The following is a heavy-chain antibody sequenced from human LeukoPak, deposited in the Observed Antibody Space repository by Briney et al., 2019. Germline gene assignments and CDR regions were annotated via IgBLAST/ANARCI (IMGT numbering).Heavy chain of an antibody. D-gene: IGHD3-16*01. V-gene: IGHV3-74*01. Sequence: GGSLRLSCAASGFTFSGYWMHWVRQAPGKGLEWVSRINEDASIITYADSVKGRFIISRDNTKNSLYLRMNSLRAEDTAVYYCVRDLILVWTPGDDFDFWGQGTLVTVSS. CDR2: INEDASII. J-gene: IGHJ4*02. CDR3: VRDLILVWTPGDDFDF. CDR1: GFTFSGYW.